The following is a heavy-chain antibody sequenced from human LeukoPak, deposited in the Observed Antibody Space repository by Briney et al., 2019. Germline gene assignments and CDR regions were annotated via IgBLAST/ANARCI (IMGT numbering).Heavy chain of an antibody. CDR3: ARDPTIFGVVIIDYYYMDV. CDR2: IKQDGSGK. CDR1: GFTFSSYW. D-gene: IGHD3-3*01. Sequence: GGSLRLSCAASGFTFSSYWMSWVRQAPGKGLEWVANIKQDGSGKYYVDSVKGRFTISRDNAKNSLYLQMNSLRAEDTAVYYCARDPTIFGVVIIDYYYMDVWGKGTTVTVSS. J-gene: IGHJ6*03. V-gene: IGHV3-7*01.